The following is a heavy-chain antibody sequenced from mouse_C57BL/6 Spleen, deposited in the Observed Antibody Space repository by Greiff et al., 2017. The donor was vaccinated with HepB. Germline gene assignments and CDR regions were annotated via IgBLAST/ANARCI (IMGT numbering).Heavy chain of an antibody. Sequence: VQLQQSGPELVKPGASVKIPCKASGYTFTDYNMDWVKQSHGKSLEWIGDINPNNGGTIYNQKFKGKATLTVDKSSSTAYMELRSLTSEDTAVYYCARSGWLLRGGAMDYWGQGTSVTVSS. D-gene: IGHD2-3*01. CDR2: INPNNGGT. V-gene: IGHV1-18*01. CDR1: GYTFTDYN. J-gene: IGHJ4*01. CDR3: ARSGWLLRGGAMDY.